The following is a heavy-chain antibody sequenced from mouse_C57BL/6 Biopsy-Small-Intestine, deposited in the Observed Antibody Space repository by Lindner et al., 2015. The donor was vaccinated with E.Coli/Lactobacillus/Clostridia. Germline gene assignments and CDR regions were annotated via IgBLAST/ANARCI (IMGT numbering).Heavy chain of an antibody. V-gene: IGHV1S12*01. CDR2: IKTRDDIT. Sequence: SVKVSCKASGYTFTSYHIHWVRQAPGQGLEWMGIIKTRDDITIYAQKFQGRVSMTRDTSTTTVYTELSSLKSEDTAVYFCARELESGFHFDYWGQGALVTVSS. D-gene: IGHD1-3*01. J-gene: IGHJ4*01. CDR3: ARELESGFHFDY. CDR1: GYTFTSYH.